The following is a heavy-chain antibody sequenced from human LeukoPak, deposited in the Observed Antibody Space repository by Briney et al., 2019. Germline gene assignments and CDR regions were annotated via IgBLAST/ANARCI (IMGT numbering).Heavy chain of an antibody. Sequence: GGSLRLSCAASGFTFDDYGMSWVRQAPGKGLEWVSGINWNGGSTGYADSVKGRFTISRDNAKNSLYLQMNSLRAEDTALCYCARASDYGGNLGSAFDIWGQGTMVTVSS. CDR3: ARASDYGGNLGSAFDI. J-gene: IGHJ3*02. CDR2: INWNGGST. V-gene: IGHV3-20*04. CDR1: GFTFDDYG. D-gene: IGHD4-23*01.